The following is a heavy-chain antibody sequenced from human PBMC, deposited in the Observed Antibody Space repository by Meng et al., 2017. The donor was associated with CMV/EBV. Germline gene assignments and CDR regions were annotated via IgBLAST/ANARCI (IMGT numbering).Heavy chain of an antibody. D-gene: IGHD1/OR15-1a*01. CDR1: GFNFSTYG. Sequence: GGSLRLSCAAAGFNFSTYGIHWVRQAPGKGLEWVAIIWYDGSHRYYADSVQGRFTISRDNSKNTVHLQMNSLRAEDTAVYYCAKDQQSPFSYYFYGMDVWGQGTTVTVSS. CDR2: IWYDGSHR. V-gene: IGHV3-33*06. J-gene: IGHJ6*02. CDR3: AKDQQSPFSYYFYGMDV.